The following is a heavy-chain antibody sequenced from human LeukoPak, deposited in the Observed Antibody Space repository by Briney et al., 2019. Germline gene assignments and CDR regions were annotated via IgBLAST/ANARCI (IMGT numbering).Heavy chain of an antibody. Sequence: SETLSLTCTVSGGSISSHYWSWIRQPPGKGLEWIGYIYYSGSTNFNPSLKSRVTISVDTSKNQFSLKLSSVTAADTAMYYCARRRGPSSFDYWGQGTLVTVSS. CDR2: IYYSGST. V-gene: IGHV4-59*11. CDR3: ARRRGPSSFDY. CDR1: GGSISSHY. J-gene: IGHJ4*02.